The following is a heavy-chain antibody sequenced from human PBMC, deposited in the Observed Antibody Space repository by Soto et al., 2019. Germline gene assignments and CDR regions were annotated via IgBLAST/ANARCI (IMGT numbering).Heavy chain of an antibody. Sequence: QVQLQESGPGLVKPSETLSLTCTVSGGSISNYYWSWIRQPAGKGLEWIGRIYTSGNTNYNPSLKGRVTMSVDMSKNQFSLKLSSVAAADTAVYYCARDGGNRGNPWGQGTLVTVSS. CDR1: GGSISNYY. V-gene: IGHV4-4*07. J-gene: IGHJ5*02. CDR3: ARDGGNRGNP. D-gene: IGHD7-27*01. CDR2: IYTSGNT.